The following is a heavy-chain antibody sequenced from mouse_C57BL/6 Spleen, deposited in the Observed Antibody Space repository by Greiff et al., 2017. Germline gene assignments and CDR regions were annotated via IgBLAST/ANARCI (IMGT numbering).Heavy chain of an antibody. CDR2: IDPENGDT. V-gene: IGHV14-4*01. CDR1: GFNIKDDY. CDR3: TRGNYDGPFDY. D-gene: IGHD2-1*01. Sequence: VQLQQSGAELVRPGASVKLSCTASGFNIKDDYMHWVKQRPEQGLEWIGWIDPENGDTEYASKFQGKATITAGTSSNTAYLQLSSLTSEDTAVYYCTRGNYDGPFDYWGQGTTLTVSS. J-gene: IGHJ2*01.